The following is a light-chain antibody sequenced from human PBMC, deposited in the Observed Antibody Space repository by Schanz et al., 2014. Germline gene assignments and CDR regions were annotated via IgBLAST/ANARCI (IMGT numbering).Light chain of an antibody. CDR2: WAS. J-gene: IGKJ4*01. CDR1: QSVLSSSNNKNY. V-gene: IGKV4-1*01. Sequence: DIVMTQSPDSLAVSLGERATINCKSSQSVLSSSNNKNYLAWYQQKPGQPPKLLIYWASTRESGVPDRFSGSGSGTDFTLAISSLQAEDVALYYCQQYYSLPLTFGGGTKVEIK. CDR3: QQYYSLPLT.